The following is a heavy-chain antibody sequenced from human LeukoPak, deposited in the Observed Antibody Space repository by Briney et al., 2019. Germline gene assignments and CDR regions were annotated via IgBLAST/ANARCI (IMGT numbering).Heavy chain of an antibody. CDR3: ARDDNSVGYYYDGSGYYARFDY. Sequence: GGSLRLSCAASGFTFSSYGMSWVRQAPGKGLEWLSSISDTGSSTYYADSVKGRFTISRDNSRNTLVLQMNSLRADDTAVYYCARDDNSVGYYYDGSGYYARFDYWGQGTLVTVSS. CDR1: GFTFSSYG. V-gene: IGHV3-23*01. D-gene: IGHD3-22*01. J-gene: IGHJ4*02. CDR2: ISDTGSST.